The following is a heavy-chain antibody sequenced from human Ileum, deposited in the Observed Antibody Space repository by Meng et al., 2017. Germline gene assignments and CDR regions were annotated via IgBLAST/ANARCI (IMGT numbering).Heavy chain of an antibody. V-gene: IGHV4-31*01. CDR2: MYYSGST. D-gene: IGHD3-3*01. CDR1: GVSISSNVNY. CDR3: ARNDLAFWYFDL. J-gene: IGHJ2*01. Sequence: QVQQQESGPGLVMPSQTLSLTCIVSGVSISSNVNYWSWIRQHPGKGLEWLGYMYYSGSTYYNPSINTPITISLDTSKNQFSLRLDSVTAADTAVYFCARNDLAFWYFDLWGRGTLVTVSS.